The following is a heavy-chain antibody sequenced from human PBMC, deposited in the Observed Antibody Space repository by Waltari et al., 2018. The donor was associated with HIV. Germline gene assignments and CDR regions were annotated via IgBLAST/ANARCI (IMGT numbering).Heavy chain of an antibody. CDR3: SRDTFGEYDF. Sequence: EVQLVQSGGGLIKPGGSLRSSCAASGFSVTNYWMHGVRQSPGKGLVWCSRINIDGRTIDYADSVKCLFTISRDSAKNTLSLQMNSLREEDTAVYYCSRDTFGEYDFWGQGALVTVSS. CDR2: INIDGRTI. CDR1: GFSVTNYW. V-gene: IGHV3-74*01. D-gene: IGHD3-3*01. J-gene: IGHJ4*02.